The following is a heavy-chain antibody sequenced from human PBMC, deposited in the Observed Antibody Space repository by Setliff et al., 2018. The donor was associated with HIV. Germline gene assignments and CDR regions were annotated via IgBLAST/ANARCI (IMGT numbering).Heavy chain of an antibody. CDR2: ISAYNGNT. J-gene: IGHJ3*02. D-gene: IGHD2-21*02. V-gene: IGHV1-18*01. Sequence: ASVKVSCKASGYTFTSYGISWVRQAPGQGLEWMGWISAYNGNTNYAQKLQGRVTMTTDTSTSTACMELRSLRSDDTAVYYCARDRPLAYCGGDCPSGGNAFDIWGQGTMVTVSS. CDR1: GYTFTSYG. CDR3: ARDRPLAYCGGDCPSGGNAFDI.